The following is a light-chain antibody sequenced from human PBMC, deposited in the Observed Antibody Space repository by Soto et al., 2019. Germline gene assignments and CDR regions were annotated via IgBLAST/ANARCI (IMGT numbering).Light chain of an antibody. Sequence: EIVLTQSPGTLSLSPGERATLSFRASQSVSNNYLAWYQQKPGQAPRLLIYGASNRATGIPDRFSGSGSGTDFTLTISRLEPEDFAVYYCQHYDSLPITFGQGTRLEIK. V-gene: IGKV3-20*01. CDR2: GAS. CDR3: QHYDSLPIT. CDR1: QSVSNNY. J-gene: IGKJ5*01.